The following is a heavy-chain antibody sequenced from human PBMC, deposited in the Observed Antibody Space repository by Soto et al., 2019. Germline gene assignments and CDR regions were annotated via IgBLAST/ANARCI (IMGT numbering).Heavy chain of an antibody. V-gene: IGHV4-59*08. CDR3: ARQYGGSYADY. J-gene: IGHJ4*02. CDR2: IYDSGST. D-gene: IGHD1-26*01. CDR1: GGSISSYY. Sequence: PSETLSLTCTVSGGSISSYYWSWIRQPPGKGLEWIGYIYDSGSTYYNSSLKSRVTMSVDTSKNQFSLKLSSVTAADTAVYYCARQYGGSYADYWGQGTLVTVSS.